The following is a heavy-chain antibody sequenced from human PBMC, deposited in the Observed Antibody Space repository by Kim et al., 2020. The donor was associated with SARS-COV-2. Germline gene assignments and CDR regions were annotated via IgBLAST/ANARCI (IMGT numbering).Heavy chain of an antibody. Sequence: VKARFTISRDNSKNTLDLQMNSLRAEDTAVYYCARGTSMVATSPPLIDYWGQGTLVTVSS. V-gene: IGHV3-30*07. J-gene: IGHJ4*02. D-gene: IGHD5-12*01. CDR3: ARGTSMVATSPPLIDY.